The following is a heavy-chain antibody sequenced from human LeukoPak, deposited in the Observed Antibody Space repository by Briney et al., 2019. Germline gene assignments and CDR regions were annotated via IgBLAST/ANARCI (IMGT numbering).Heavy chain of an antibody. D-gene: IGHD3-3*01. CDR1: GGSISSYY. CDR3: ARHLPYDFWRDYYYGMDV. Sequence: SETLSLTCTVSGGSISSYYWSWIRQPPGKGLEWIGYIYYSGSTNYNPSLKSRVTISVDTSKNQFSLKLNSVTAADTAVYYCARHLPYDFWRDYYYGMDVWGQGTTVTVSS. V-gene: IGHV4-59*08. J-gene: IGHJ6*02. CDR2: IYYSGST.